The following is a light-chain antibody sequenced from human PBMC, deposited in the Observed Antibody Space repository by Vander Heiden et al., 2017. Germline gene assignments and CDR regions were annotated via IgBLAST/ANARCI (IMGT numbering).Light chain of an antibody. CDR2: DAS. CDR1: QSVSSY. V-gene: IGKV3-11*01. CDR3: QQRSNWPPN. J-gene: IGKJ4*01. Sequence: DIVLTQSPATLSLSPGERATLSCRASQSVSSYLAWYQQKPGQAPRLLIYDASNRATGIPARFSGSGSGTDFTLTISSLEPEDFAVYYCQQRSNWPPNFGGGTKEEIK.